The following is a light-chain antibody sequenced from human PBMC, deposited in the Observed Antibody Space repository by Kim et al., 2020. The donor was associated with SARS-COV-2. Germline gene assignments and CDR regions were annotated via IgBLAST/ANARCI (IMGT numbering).Light chain of an antibody. CDR1: QSVSSN. V-gene: IGKV3-15*01. J-gene: IGKJ5*01. Sequence: PGERGTLACGGSQSVSSNVAWYQQKPGQTPRLLIYGASTRAIGSPARCSGSGSGTEFTLTISSLQSGDFAVYYCQQYDDWPPVTFGQGTRLEIK. CDR3: QQYDDWPPVT. CDR2: GAS.